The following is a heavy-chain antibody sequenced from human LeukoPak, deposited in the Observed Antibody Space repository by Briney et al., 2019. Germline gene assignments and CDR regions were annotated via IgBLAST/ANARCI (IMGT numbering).Heavy chain of an antibody. Sequence: EASVKVSCKASGYTFTMNGISWVRQAPGQGLEWMGWINPNSGGTNYAQKFQGRVTMTRDTSISTAYMELSRLRSDDTAVYYCARPLSSGLYYFDYWGQGTLVTVSS. CDR3: ARPLSSGLYYFDY. CDR2: INPNSGGT. D-gene: IGHD6-19*01. J-gene: IGHJ4*02. V-gene: IGHV1-2*02. CDR1: GYTFTMNG.